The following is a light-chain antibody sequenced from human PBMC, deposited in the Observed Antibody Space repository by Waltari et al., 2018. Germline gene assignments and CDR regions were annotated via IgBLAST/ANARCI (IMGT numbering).Light chain of an antibody. CDR2: AAS. J-gene: IGKJ5*01. Sequence: DIQMTQSPSSLSASVGDRVSITCRASQDIRNYLAWFQHKPGEAPKPLIYAASSLQSGVPSNFSGSGSGTDFTLTISSLQPEDFATYYCQQYKTYPITFGQGTRLEI. CDR1: QDIRNY. V-gene: IGKV1-16*02. CDR3: QQYKTYPIT.